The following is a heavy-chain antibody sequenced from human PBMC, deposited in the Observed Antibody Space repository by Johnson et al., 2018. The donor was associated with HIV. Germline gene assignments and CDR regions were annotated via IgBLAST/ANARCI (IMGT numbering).Heavy chain of an antibody. CDR2: ISYDGSNK. CDR1: GFTFSSYA. Sequence: QVQLVESGGGLVQPGGSLRLSCAASGFTFSSYAMSWVRQAPGKGPEWVACISYDGSNKYYADSVKGRFTISRDNSKNTLYLQMNSLRAEDTAVYYCAKDRDSSSWGAFDIWGQGTMVTVSS. D-gene: IGHD6-6*01. V-gene: IGHV3-30*04. CDR3: AKDRDSSSWGAFDI. J-gene: IGHJ3*02.